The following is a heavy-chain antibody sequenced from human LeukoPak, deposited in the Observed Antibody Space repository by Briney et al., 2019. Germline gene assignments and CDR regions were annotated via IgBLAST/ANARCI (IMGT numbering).Heavy chain of an antibody. V-gene: IGHV1-69*04. CDR2: IIPILGIA. D-gene: IGHD2-8*01. CDR1: GGTFSSYA. CDR3: ASQDNGSVDY. J-gene: IGHJ4*02. Sequence: SVKVSCKASGGTFSSYAISWVRQAPGQGLEWMGSIIPILGIANYAQKFQGRVTITADKSTSTAYMELSSLRSEDTAVYYCASQDNGSVDYWGQGTLVTVSS.